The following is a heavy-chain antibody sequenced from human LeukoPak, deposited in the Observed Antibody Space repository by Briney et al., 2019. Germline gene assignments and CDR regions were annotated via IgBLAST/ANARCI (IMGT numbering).Heavy chain of an antibody. J-gene: IGHJ5*02. D-gene: IGHD3-10*01. CDR1: GYSFSSYW. CDR3: ARLVRITMVRGEGGENWFDP. CDR2: IDPGDSET. V-gene: IGHV5-51*01. Sequence: GESLKISCKGSGYSFSSYWIGWVRQMPGKGLEWMGIIDPGDSETRYSPSFQGQVTISADKSISTAYLQWTNLRASDTAMYYCARLVRITMVRGEGGENWFDPWGQGTLVTVSS.